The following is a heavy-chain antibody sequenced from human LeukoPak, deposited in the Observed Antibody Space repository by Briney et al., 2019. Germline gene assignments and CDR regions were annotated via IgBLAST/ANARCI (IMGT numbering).Heavy chain of an antibody. CDR2: INPNSGGT. V-gene: IGHV1-2*02. CDR3: ARESGIVGAREFDP. D-gene: IGHD1-26*01. CDR1: GYTFTGYY. J-gene: IGHJ5*02. Sequence: ASVKVSCKASGYTFTGYYMHWVRQAPGQGLEWMGWINPNSGGTNYAQKFQGRVTMTRDTSISTAYMELSRLRSDDTAVYYCARESGIVGAREFDPWGQGTLVTVSS.